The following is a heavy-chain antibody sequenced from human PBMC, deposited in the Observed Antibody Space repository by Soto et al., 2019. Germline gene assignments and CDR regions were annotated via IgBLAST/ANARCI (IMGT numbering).Heavy chain of an antibody. J-gene: IGHJ6*02. CDR2: IIPIFGTA. D-gene: IGHD6-13*01. Sequence: QVQLVQSGAEVKKPGSSVKVSCKASGGTFSSYAISWVRQAPGQGLEWMGGIIPIFGTANYAQKFQGRVTITXXEXTXXAYMELSSLRAEDTAVYYCARDVVVAAAATGGMDVWGQGTTVTVSS. CDR1: GGTFSSYA. V-gene: IGHV1-69*05. CDR3: ARDVVVAAAATGGMDV.